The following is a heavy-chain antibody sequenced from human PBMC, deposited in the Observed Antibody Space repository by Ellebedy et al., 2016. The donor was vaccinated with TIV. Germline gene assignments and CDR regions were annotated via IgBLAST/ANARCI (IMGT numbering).Heavy chain of an antibody. D-gene: IGHD1-20*01. V-gene: IGHV3-73*01. Sequence: GESLKISCAASGFTFSGSAMHWARQSSGKGLEWIGRIRSQANSYATAYALSVKGRFFISRDDSKNTAYLHMNSLNTEDSAVYYCTRRGVSGGITFDYWGQGTLVTVSS. CDR1: GFTFSGSA. CDR3: TRRGVSGGITFDY. CDR2: IRSQANSYAT. J-gene: IGHJ4*02.